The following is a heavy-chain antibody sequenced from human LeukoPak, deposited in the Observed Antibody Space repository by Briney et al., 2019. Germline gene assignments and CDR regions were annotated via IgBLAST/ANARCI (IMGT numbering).Heavy chain of an antibody. CDR2: TRYDGTNK. Sequence: GGSLRLSCSASGFTFSTYAMHWVRQAPGKGLEWVAFTRYDGTNKYYAESVKGRFTISRDNSKNTLYLQMNSLRAEDTAVYYCAKCHDFSNSGALEPMDVWGKGTTVTVSS. V-gene: IGHV3-30*02. CDR3: AKCHDFSNSGALEPMDV. CDR1: GFTFSTYA. D-gene: IGHD4-11*01. J-gene: IGHJ6*03.